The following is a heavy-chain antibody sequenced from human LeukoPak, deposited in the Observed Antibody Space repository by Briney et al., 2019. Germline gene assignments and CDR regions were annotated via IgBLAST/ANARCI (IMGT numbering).Heavy chain of an antibody. CDR3: ARDIVVVVAATYNWVDP. J-gene: IGHJ5*02. Sequence: SETLSLTCTVSGGSISSGSYYWSWIRQPAGKGLEWIGRIYTSGSTDYNPSLKSRVTISVDTSRNQFSLKLSSVTAADTAVYYCARDIVVVVAATYNWVDPWGQGTLVTVSS. CDR2: IYTSGST. D-gene: IGHD2-15*01. V-gene: IGHV4-61*02. CDR1: GGSISSGSYY.